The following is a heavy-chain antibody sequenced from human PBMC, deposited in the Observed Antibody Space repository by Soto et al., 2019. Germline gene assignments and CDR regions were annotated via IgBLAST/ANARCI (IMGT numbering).Heavy chain of an antibody. CDR2: ISSSSSTI. Sequence: GESLKISCAASGFTFSSYNMNWVRQAPGKGLEWVSYISSSSSTIYYADSVKGRFTISRDNAKNSLFLQMNSLRDEDTAVYYCAKTNAFDIWGQGTMVTVSS. CDR1: GFTFSSYN. CDR3: AKTNAFDI. V-gene: IGHV3-48*02. J-gene: IGHJ3*02.